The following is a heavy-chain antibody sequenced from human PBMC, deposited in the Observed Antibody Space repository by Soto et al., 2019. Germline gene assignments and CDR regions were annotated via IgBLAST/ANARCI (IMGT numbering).Heavy chain of an antibody. CDR1: GGSFSGYY. J-gene: IGHJ4*02. D-gene: IGHD3-9*01. CDR3: ARGAGLRYFDWSVDY. Sequence: QVQLQQWGAGLLKPSETLSLTCAVYGGSFSGYYWSWIRQPPGKGLEWIGEINHSGSTNYNPSLKSRVTISVDTSKHQFSLKLSSVTAADTAVYYCARGAGLRYFDWSVDYWGQGTLVTVSS. V-gene: IGHV4-34*01. CDR2: INHSGST.